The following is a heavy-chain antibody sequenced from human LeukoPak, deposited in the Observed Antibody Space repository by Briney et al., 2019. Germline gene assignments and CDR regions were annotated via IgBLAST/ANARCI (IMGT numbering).Heavy chain of an antibody. D-gene: IGHD2-15*01. J-gene: IGHJ4*02. V-gene: IGHV1-2*02. Sequence: GSVKVSCKASGYTFTGYYMHWVRQAPGQGLEWMGWINPNSGGTNYAQKFQGRVTMTRDTSISTAYMELSRLRSDDTAVYYCARIVVVVAATLSTYYFDYWGQGTLVTVSS. CDR3: ARIVVVVAATLSTYYFDY. CDR2: INPNSGGT. CDR1: GYTFTGYY.